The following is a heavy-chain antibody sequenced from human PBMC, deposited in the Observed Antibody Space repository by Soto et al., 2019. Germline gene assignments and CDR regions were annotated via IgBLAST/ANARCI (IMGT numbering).Heavy chain of an antibody. V-gene: IGHV4-30-2*01. J-gene: IGHJ4*02. CDR2: IYHSGST. Sequence: QLQLQESGSGLVKPSQTLSLTCAVSGGSISSGGYSWSWIRQPPGKGLEWIGYIYHSGSTYYNPSLKSRVTISVDRSKNQFSLKLSSVTAADTDVYYCARVAVGASHLSLDYWGQGTLVTVSS. D-gene: IGHD1-26*01. CDR1: GGSISSGGYS. CDR3: ARVAVGASHLSLDY.